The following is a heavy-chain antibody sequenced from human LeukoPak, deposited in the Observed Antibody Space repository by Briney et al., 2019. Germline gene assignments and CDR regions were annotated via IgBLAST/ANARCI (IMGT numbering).Heavy chain of an antibody. J-gene: IGHJ4*02. CDR3: ARMNKPRSYPLYYFDY. Sequence: GGSLRLSCAASGFTVSSNYMSWVREAPGKGLEWVSVIYSGGSTYYADSVKGRFTISRDNSKKTLYLQMNSLRGEDTAVYYCARMNKPRSYPLYYFDYWGQGTLVTVSS. CDR1: GFTVSSNY. V-gene: IGHV3-66*01. D-gene: IGHD1/OR15-1a*01. CDR2: IYSGGST.